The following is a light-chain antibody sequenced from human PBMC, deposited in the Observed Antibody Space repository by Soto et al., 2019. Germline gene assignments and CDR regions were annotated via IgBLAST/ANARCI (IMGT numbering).Light chain of an antibody. Sequence: QSALTQPASVSGSPGQSITISCTGTSSDIGGYNYVSWYQQEPGKAPKFIIYDVSYRPSGVSNRFSGSKSGNTASLTISGLQAEDEADYNCSSYTNNNTLVFGGGTKLTVL. CDR2: DVS. J-gene: IGLJ3*02. V-gene: IGLV2-14*01. CDR3: SSYTNNNTLV. CDR1: SSDIGGYNY.